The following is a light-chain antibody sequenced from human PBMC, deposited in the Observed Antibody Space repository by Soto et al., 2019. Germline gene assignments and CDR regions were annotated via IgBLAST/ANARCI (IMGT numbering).Light chain of an antibody. V-gene: IGKV3-15*01. Sequence: EIVMTQSPATLSFSPWQRATLSCRASQSVSSNLAWYQQILGQAPRLLISGASTRATGIPARFTGSGSGTEFTLTISSLQSEDFAVYYCQQYNNWPHSFGQGTKVDIK. CDR3: QQYNNWPHS. CDR2: GAS. CDR1: QSVSSN. J-gene: IGKJ2*01.